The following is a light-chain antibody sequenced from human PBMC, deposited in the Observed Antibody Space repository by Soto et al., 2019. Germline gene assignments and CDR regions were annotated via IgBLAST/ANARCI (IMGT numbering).Light chain of an antibody. J-gene: IGKJ3*01. V-gene: IGKV3-11*01. CDR2: DAS. CDR3: QQRSNWV. CDR1: QSVSSY. Sequence: DIVLTQSPATLSLSPGERATLSCRASQSVSSYLAWYQQKPGQAPKLLLYDASNMATGIPARFSGSGSGTDFTLTISSLEPADFSVYYCQQRSNWVFGPGTKVDIK.